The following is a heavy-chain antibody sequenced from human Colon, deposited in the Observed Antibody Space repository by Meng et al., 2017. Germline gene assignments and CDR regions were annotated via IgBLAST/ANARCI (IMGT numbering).Heavy chain of an antibody. CDR2: IHNSGKT. CDR3: ARLVTTVTTGNWFDP. D-gene: IGHD4-17*01. J-gene: IGHJ5*02. CDR1: GASINIGSYY. Sequence: QPQLQESGPGLAKPSETLSLTCTVSGASINIGSYYWAWVCQAPGKGLEWIGSIHNSGKTYYNSSLKSRVTILVDTSKNQFSLKLTSVTAADTAVYLCARLVTTVTTGNWFDPWGQGTLVTVSS. V-gene: IGHV4-39*07.